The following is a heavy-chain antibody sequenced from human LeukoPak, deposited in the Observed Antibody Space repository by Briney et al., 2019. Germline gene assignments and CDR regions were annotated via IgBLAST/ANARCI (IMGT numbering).Heavy chain of an antibody. CDR2: VYYSGIT. CDR3: ARGERPGPDY. J-gene: IGHJ4*02. V-gene: IGHV4-61*08. D-gene: IGHD2-8*02. Sequence: SETLSLTCTVSGGSISSSDQYWSWIRRPPGKGLEWIGYVYYSGITDYHPSLKGRVTISVETSKNQFSLKLSSMTAADTAVYYCARGERPGPDYWGQGTLVTVSS. CDR1: GGSISSSDQY.